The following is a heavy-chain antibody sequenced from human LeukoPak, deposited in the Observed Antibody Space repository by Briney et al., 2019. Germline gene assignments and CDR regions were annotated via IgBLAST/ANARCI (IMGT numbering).Heavy chain of an antibody. CDR1: GYTFTSYG. Sequence: ASVKVSCKASGYTFTSYGISWVRQAPGQGLEWMGWISAYNGNTNHAQKLQGRVTMTTDTSTSTAYMELRSLRSDDTAVYYCARDLGRDIVVVPASFDYWGQGTLVTVSS. CDR2: ISAYNGNT. CDR3: ARDLGRDIVVVPASFDY. D-gene: IGHD2-2*01. V-gene: IGHV1-18*04. J-gene: IGHJ4*02.